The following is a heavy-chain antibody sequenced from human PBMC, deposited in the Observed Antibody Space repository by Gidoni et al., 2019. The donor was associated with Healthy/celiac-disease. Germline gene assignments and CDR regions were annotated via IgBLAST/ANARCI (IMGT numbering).Heavy chain of an antibody. Sequence: EVQLVQSGAEVKKPGESLKISCKGSGYSFTSYWIGWVRQMPGKGLEWMGIIYPGDSDTRYSPSFQGQVTISADKSISTAYLQWSSLKASDTAMYYCARVLKSRDQLLYWYFDYWGQGTLVTVSS. D-gene: IGHD2-2*02. V-gene: IGHV5-51*01. CDR1: GYSFTSYW. J-gene: IGHJ4*02. CDR2: IYPGDSDT. CDR3: ARVLKSRDQLLYWYFDY.